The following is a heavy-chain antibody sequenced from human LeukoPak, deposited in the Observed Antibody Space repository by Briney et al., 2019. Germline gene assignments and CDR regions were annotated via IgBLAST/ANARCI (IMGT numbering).Heavy chain of an antibody. Sequence: GGSLRLSCAASGFTFSSYSMNWVRQAPGKGLEGGSSISSSSSYIYYADSVKGRFTISRDNAKDSLYLQMNSLRAEDTAVYYCVRDPDYGVLYFVWGKGTTVTVSS. CDR3: VRDPDYGVLYFV. CDR2: ISSSSSYI. V-gene: IGHV3-21*01. J-gene: IGHJ6*03. D-gene: IGHD4/OR15-4a*01. CDR1: GFTFSSYS.